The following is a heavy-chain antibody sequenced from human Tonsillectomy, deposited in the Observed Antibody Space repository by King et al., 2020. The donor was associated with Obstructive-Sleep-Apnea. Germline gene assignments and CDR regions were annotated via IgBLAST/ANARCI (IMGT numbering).Heavy chain of an antibody. CDR2: IKQDGSEK. V-gene: IGHV3-7*01. J-gene: IGHJ2*01. CDR1: GFSFSSYW. CDR3: ARGGDIVVVTTAMRSWYFDL. Sequence: VQLVESGGGLVQPGGSLRLSCAASGFSFSSYWMSWVRQAPGKGLEWVANIKQDGSEKYYVDSVKGRCTISRDNAQNSLYLQRNSLRADDTAVYYCARGGDIVVVTTAMRSWYFDLWGRGTLVTVSS. D-gene: IGHD2-2*01.